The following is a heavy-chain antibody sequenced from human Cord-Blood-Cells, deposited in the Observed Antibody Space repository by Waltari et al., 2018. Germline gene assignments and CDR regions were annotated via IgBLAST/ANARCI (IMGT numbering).Heavy chain of an antibody. CDR2: CDPEDGET. J-gene: IGHJ4*02. D-gene: IGHD1-26*01. CDR1: GYTLTELS. CDR3: STAYRVGAATGFGY. V-gene: IGHV1-24*01. Sequence: QVQLVQSGAEVKQPGASVKVSCKVSGYTLTELSMHWVRQAPGKGREWMGGCDPEDGETIYAQKFQGRVTMTEDTATDTAYMELSSLRSEDTAVYYCSTAYRVGAATGFGYWGQGTLFTGSS.